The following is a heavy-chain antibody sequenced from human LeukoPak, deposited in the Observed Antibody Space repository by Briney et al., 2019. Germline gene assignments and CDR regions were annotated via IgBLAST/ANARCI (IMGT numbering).Heavy chain of an antibody. V-gene: IGHV4-39*07. D-gene: IGHD4-17*01. J-gene: IGHJ6*02. CDR2: IYYSGST. CDR3: ARALYGDYTLGMDV. CDR1: GGSISSSSYY. Sequence: SETLSLTCTVSGGSISSSSYYWGWIRQPPGKGLEWIGSIYYSGSTYYNPSLKSRVTLSVDTSKNQFSLKLSSVTAADTAVYYCARALYGDYTLGMDVWGQGTTVTVSS.